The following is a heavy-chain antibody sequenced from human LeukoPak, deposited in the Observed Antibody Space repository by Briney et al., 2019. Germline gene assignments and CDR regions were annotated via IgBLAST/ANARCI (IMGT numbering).Heavy chain of an antibody. CDR3: ARDGIAVAGNGNWFDP. J-gene: IGHJ5*02. CDR2: INQDGSEK. V-gene: IGHV3-7*01. Sequence: INQDGSEKYYVDSVKCRFTISRDNAKNSLYLQMNSLRAEDTAVYYCARDGIAVAGNGNWFDPWGQGTLVTVSS. D-gene: IGHD6-19*01.